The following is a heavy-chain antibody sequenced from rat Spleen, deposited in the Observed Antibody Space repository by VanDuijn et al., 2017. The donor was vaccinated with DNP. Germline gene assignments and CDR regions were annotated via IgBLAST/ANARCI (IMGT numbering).Heavy chain of an antibody. CDR3: TRDDIGTTRFDY. J-gene: IGHJ2*01. Sequence: QVQLKESGPGLVQPSQTLSLTCTVSGFSLTSYHVHWVRQPPGKGLEWMGRIQSGGSTDYNSALKSRLSISRDTSKSQVFLKMNSLQTEDTAIYFCTRDDIGTTRFDYWGQGVMVTVSS. CDR1: GFSLTSYH. CDR2: IQSGGST. V-gene: IGHV2-27*01. D-gene: IGHD1-5*01.